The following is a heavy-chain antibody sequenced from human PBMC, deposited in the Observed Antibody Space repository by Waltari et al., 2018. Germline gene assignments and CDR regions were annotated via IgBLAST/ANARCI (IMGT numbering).Heavy chain of an antibody. J-gene: IGHJ4*02. V-gene: IGHV3-7*01. CDR1: GFTFSRYW. Sequence: EVQLVESGGGLVQPGGSLRLSCAASGFTFSRYWMSWVRQAPGKGLEGVANIKQDGSEKYYVDSVKGRFTISRDNAKNSLYLQMNSLRAEDTAVYYCARIQYYDFWSGYCGLCSPLDYWGQGTLVTVSS. CDR2: IKQDGSEK. CDR3: ARIQYYDFWSGYCGLCSPLDY. D-gene: IGHD3-3*01.